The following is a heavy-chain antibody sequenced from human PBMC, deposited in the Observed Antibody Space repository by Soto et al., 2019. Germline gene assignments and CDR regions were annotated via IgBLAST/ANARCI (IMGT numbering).Heavy chain of an antibody. D-gene: IGHD2-2*01. CDR2: ITGSGDDT. CDR3: AKGSSSSHPYYFDY. V-gene: IGHV3-23*01. CDR1: GFSFNSYA. Sequence: SGGSLRLSCAASGFSFNSYAMSWVRQAPGQGLEWVTAITGSGDDTFHADSVQGRFTISRDNSQNTLYLRMDSLRAEDTAIYYCAKGSSSSHPYYFDYWGQGTLVTVSS. J-gene: IGHJ4*02.